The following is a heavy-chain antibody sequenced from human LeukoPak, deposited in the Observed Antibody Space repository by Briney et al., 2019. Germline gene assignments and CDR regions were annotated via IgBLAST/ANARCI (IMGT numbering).Heavy chain of an antibody. CDR3: ARGGIYYYDSSGYYIY. D-gene: IGHD3-22*01. Sequence: ASVKVSCKASGYTFTGYYMHWVRQAPGQGLEWMGWINPNSGGTNYAQKFQGRVTMTRDTSISTAYMELSRLRSDVTAVYYCARGGIYYYDSSGYYIYWGQGTLVTVSS. J-gene: IGHJ4*02. V-gene: IGHV1-2*02. CDR1: GYTFTGYY. CDR2: INPNSGGT.